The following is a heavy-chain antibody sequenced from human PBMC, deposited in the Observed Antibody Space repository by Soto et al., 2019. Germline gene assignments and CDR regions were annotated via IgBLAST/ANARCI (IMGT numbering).Heavy chain of an antibody. CDR3: VGDSDDPYCSGGSCSFDY. CDR2: IIPILGIA. CDR1: AGTFSIYT. V-gene: IGHV1-69*04. J-gene: IGHJ4*02. D-gene: IGHD2-15*01. Sequence: SVKGSCKASAGTFSIYTISWVRQAPGQGLEWMGRIIPILGIANYAQKFQGRVTITADKSTSTAYMELSRLRSEDTAVYYCVGDSDDPYCSGGSCSFDYWGQGTLVSVSS.